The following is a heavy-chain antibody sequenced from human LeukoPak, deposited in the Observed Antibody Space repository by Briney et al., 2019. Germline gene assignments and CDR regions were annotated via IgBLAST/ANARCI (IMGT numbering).Heavy chain of an antibody. V-gene: IGHV3-74*01. D-gene: IGHD2-15*01. CDR3: ASAPDSYCSGGSCGY. CDR2: INSDGSST. Sequence: GGSLRLSCAASGFTFSSYWMHWVRQAAGKGLVWVSRINSDGSSTSYADSVKGRFTISRDNAKNTLYLQMNSLRAEDTAVYYCASAPDSYCSGGSCGYWGQGTLVTVSS. CDR1: GFTFSSYW. J-gene: IGHJ4*02.